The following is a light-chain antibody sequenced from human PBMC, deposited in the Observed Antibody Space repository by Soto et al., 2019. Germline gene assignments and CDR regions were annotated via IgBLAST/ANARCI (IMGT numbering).Light chain of an antibody. V-gene: IGLV2-8*01. Sequence: QSVLTQPPSASGSPGQSVTISCTGTSSDVGGYNYVSWYQQHPGKAPKLMISEVSKRPSGVPDRFSGSKSGNTASLTVSELQAEDEADYYCSSFAGNSNLVFGGGTKLTVL. CDR2: EVS. CDR3: SSFAGNSNLV. CDR1: SSDVGGYNY. J-gene: IGLJ2*01.